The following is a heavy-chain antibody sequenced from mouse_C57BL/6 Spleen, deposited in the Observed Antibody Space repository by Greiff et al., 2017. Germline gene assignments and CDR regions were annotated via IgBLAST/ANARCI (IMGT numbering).Heavy chain of an antibody. D-gene: IGHD4-1*01. J-gene: IGHJ1*03. Sequence: QVHVKQPGAELVKPGASVKMSCKASGYTFTSYWITWVKQRPGQGLEWIGDIYPGSGSTNYNEKFKSKATLTVDTSSSTAYMQLSSLTSEDSAVYYCARKLASYWYFDVWGTGTTVTVSS. V-gene: IGHV1-55*01. CDR3: ARKLASYWYFDV. CDR2: IYPGSGST. CDR1: GYTFTSYW.